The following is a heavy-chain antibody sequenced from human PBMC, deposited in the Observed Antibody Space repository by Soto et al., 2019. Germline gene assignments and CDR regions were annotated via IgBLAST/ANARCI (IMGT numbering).Heavy chain of an antibody. Sequence: EVQLVESGGGLVKPGGSLRLSCAASGFTFSNAWMSWVRQAPGKGLEWVGRIISKTDGGTTDYAAPVKGRFTISRDDSKNTLYLQMNSLKTEDTAVYYCTTVVRAYWGQGTLVTVSS. J-gene: IGHJ4*02. V-gene: IGHV3-15*01. CDR3: TTVVRAY. CDR2: IISKTDGGTT. CDR1: GFTFSNAW.